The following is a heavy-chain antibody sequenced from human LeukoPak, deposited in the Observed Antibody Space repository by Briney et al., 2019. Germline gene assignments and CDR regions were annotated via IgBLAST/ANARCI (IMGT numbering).Heavy chain of an antibody. CDR3: ARVRRPYFGGYDWNFDY. CDR2: IIPIFGTA. D-gene: IGHD5-12*01. Sequence: GASVKVSCKASGGTFSSYAISWVRQAPGQGLEWMGGIIPIFGTANYAQKFQGRVTITADESTSTAYMELSSLRSEDTAVYYCARVRRPYFGGYDWNFDYWGQGTLVTVSS. J-gene: IGHJ4*02. CDR1: GGTFSSYA. V-gene: IGHV1-69*13.